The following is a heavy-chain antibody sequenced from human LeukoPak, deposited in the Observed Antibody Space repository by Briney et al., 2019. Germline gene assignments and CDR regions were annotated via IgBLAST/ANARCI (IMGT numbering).Heavy chain of an antibody. CDR2: ICAGGTFT. CDR1: GFTFSSYA. D-gene: IGHD4-17*01. CDR3: AKPGGDYTSTWHTYYFNY. Sequence: PGGSLRLSCTASGFTFSSYAMNWVRQAPGKGLEWVSGICAGGTFTYYADSVKGRFTISRDNSKNTLYLQMNSLRPEDTAVYYCAKPGGDYTSTWHTYYFNYWGQGTLVTVSS. J-gene: IGHJ4*02. V-gene: IGHV3-23*01.